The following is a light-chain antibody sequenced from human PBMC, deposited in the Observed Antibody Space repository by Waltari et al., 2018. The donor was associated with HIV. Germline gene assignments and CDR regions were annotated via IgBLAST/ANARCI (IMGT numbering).Light chain of an antibody. V-gene: IGLV7-46*01. J-gene: IGLJ3*02. CDR3: VLSYSGARV. CDR2: DTT. CDR1: TGDVTTGHY. Sequence: QAVVTQEPSLTVSPGGTVTLTCGPSTGDVTTGHYAYSFQQMPGQAPRTQLYDTTHQHSWTPARFSVSLPGVKAALTLSGAQPEDEAEYYCVLSYSGARVFGGGTKLTGL.